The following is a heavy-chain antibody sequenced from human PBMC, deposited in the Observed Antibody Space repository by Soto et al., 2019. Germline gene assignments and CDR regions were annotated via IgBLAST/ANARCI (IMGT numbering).Heavy chain of an antibody. Sequence: VQLVESGGGVVQPGRSLRLLCEASGFSFSRYGMHWVRQAPGMGLEWVAVISWDGLAQYYADSVKGRFTIYRDNSQSTLYLQMNSLRTEDTAIYYCAKETIQVGGPNYFDYWGQGALVTVSS. J-gene: IGHJ4*02. CDR1: GFSFSRYG. V-gene: IGHV3-30*18. CDR3: AKETIQVGGPNYFDY. CDR2: ISWDGLAQ. D-gene: IGHD1-1*01.